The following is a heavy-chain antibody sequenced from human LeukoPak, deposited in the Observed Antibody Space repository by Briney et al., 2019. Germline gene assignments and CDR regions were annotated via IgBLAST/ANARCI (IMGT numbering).Heavy chain of an antibody. CDR2: SSGNFDSI. CDR3: AKLMGYFDWLVF. V-gene: IGHV3-23*01. Sequence: PGGSLRLSCAASGFTFRSYAMTWVRQAPGKGLEWVAGSSGNFDSISYADSVKGRFTISRDNSKNTLYLQMNSLRAEDTAVYYCAKLMGYFDWLVFGGQGTLVTVSS. CDR1: GFTFRSYA. D-gene: IGHD3-9*01. J-gene: IGHJ4*02.